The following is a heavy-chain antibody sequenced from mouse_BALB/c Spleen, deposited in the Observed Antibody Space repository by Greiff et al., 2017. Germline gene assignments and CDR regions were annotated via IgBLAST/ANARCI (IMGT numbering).Heavy chain of an antibody. CDR1: GFTFSSYW. CDR3: TLGTSMDY. V-gene: IGHV6-6*02. CDR2: IRLKSDNYAT. Sequence: EVKVEESGGGLVQPGGSMKLSCVASGFTFSSYWMSWVRQSPEKGLEWVAEIRLKSDNYATHYAESVKGKFTISRDDSKSRLYLQMNSLRAEDTGIYYCTLGTSMDYWGQGTSVTVSS. D-gene: IGHD4-1*01. J-gene: IGHJ4*01.